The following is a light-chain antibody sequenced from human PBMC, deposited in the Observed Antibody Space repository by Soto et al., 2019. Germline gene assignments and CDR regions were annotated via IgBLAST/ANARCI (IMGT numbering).Light chain of an antibody. Sequence: DIPMTQSPSTLSASVGDRVTITCRSSQSVSRGLAWYQQKPGKAPKFLIFDASSLESGVPSRFSGSGYGTEFTLTISSLQPDDFATYYCQQYNAYSGTFGQGTKVE. CDR2: DAS. V-gene: IGKV1-5*01. CDR1: QSVSRG. J-gene: IGKJ1*01. CDR3: QQYNAYSGT.